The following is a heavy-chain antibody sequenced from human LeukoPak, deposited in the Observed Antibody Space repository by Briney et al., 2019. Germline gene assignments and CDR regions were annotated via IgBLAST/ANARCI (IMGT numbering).Heavy chain of an antibody. V-gene: IGHV3-30*02. CDR2: IRYDGSNK. D-gene: IGHD5-18*01. CDR1: GFTFSSYG. J-gene: IGHJ4*02. CDR3: AKDPRGYSYGLFDY. Sequence: GGALRLSCAASGFTFSSYGMHWVRQAPGKGLEWVAFIRYDGSNKYYADSVKGRFTISRDNSKNTLYLQMNSLRAEDTAVYYCAKDPRGYSYGLFDYWGQGTLVTVSS.